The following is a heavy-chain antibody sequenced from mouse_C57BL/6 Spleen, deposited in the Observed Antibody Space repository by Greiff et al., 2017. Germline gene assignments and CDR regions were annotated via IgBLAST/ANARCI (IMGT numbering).Heavy chain of an antibody. CDR1: GFTFSSYA. CDR2: ISDGGSYT. Sequence: EVMLVESGGGLVKPGGPLKLSCAASGFTFSSYAMSWVRQTPEKRLEWVATISDGGSYTYYPDNVKGRFTISRDNAKNNLYLQMSHLKSEDTAMYYCAREDGNPAWFAYWGQGTLVTVSA. CDR3: AREDGNPAWFAY. V-gene: IGHV5-4*01. J-gene: IGHJ3*01. D-gene: IGHD2-1*01.